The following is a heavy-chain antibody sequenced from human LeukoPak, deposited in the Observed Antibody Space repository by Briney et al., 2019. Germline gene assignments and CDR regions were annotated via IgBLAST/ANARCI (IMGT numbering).Heavy chain of an antibody. V-gene: IGHV3-33*01. J-gene: IGHJ4*02. CDR1: GSTFSSYG. D-gene: IGHD6-19*01. CDR2: IWYDGSNK. Sequence: SLRLSCAASGSTFSSYGMHWARQAPGKGLEWVAVIWYDGSNKYYADSVKGRFTISRDNSKNTLYLQMNSLRAEDTAVYYCARVGDSYSSGWYVGDWGQGTLVTVSS. CDR3: ARVGDSYSSGWYVGD.